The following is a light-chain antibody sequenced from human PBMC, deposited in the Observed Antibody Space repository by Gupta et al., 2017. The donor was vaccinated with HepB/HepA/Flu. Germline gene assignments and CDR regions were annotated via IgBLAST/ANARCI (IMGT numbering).Light chain of an antibody. CDR1: QSVSSTY. J-gene: IGKJ4*01. CDR3: QQYGGSVA. V-gene: IGKV3-20*01. CDR2: GAS. Sequence: EIVLTQSPGTLSLSPGERGTLSCRASQSVSSTYLAWYQQKPGQAPRLLIYGASSRATGVPDRFSGSGSGTVFTLTISRLDPEESAVYFCQQYGGSVAFGGGTKVEIK.